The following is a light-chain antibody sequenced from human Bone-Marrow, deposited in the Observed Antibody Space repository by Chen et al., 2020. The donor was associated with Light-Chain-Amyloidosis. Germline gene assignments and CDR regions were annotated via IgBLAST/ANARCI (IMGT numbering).Light chain of an antibody. CDR1: QSIDNY. CDR2: DVS. V-gene: IGKV3-11*01. J-gene: IGKJ3*01. Sequence: EIVLTQSPATLSLSPGERATLSCRASQSIDNYLAWYQQKPGQAPRLLIYDVSTRAIGVPARFSGSGSGTDFTLTISRLEPEDFAVYYCQQRRNWPPFTFGPGTNVDVK. CDR3: QQRRNWPPFT.